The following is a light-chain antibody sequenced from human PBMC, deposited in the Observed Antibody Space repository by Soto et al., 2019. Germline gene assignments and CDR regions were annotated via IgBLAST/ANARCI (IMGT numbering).Light chain of an antibody. J-gene: IGLJ2*01. CDR1: SRDVGGYKY. V-gene: IGLV2-8*01. CDR2: EVN. CDR3: SSYAGRNIVL. Sequence: QSALTQPPSASGSPGQSVTIACTGTSRDVGGYKYVSWYQQHPGKAPKLMIYEVNKRPSGVPDRFSGSKSGHTASLTVSGLQAYDEDDYFCSSYAGRNIVLFGGGTKLTVL.